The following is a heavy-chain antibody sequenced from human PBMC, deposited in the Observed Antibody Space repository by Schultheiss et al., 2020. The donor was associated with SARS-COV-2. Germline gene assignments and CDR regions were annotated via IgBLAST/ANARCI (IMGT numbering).Heavy chain of an antibody. D-gene: IGHD2-21*01. CDR3: ARGMAVIAILVPFDI. Sequence: GGSLRLSCAAAGFSFSGYWMTWVRQAPGKGLEWVSRINSDGSSDGSSTRYADSVKGRFTISRDNSKNTLYLQMNSLRPEDTAVYYCARGMAVIAILVPFDIWGQGTTVTVSS. J-gene: IGHJ3*02. V-gene: IGHV3-74*01. CDR2: INSDGSSDGSST. CDR1: GFSFSGYW.